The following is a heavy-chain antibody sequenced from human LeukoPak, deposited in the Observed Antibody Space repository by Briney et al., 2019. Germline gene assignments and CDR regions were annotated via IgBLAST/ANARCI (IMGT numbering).Heavy chain of an antibody. Sequence: SETLSLTCTVSGGSISGYYWTWIRQPPGKGLEWIGYVFYIGSTNYNPSLKSRVTISLDTSKNQFSLKLTSVTAADTAVYYCARQDSSGWLFDYWGQGTLVSVAS. CDR1: GGSISGYY. CDR2: VFYIGST. D-gene: IGHD6-19*01. J-gene: IGHJ4*02. CDR3: ARQDSSGWLFDY. V-gene: IGHV4-59*01.